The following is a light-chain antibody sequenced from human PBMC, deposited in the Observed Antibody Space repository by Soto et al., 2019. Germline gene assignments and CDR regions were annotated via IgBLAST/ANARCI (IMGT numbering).Light chain of an antibody. CDR1: QSISGW. J-gene: IGKJ1*01. CDR2: DVS. CDR3: QQDNSYPWT. V-gene: IGKV1-5*01. Sequence: DIPMTQSPSTLSASVGDTVTISRRASQSISGWLAWYQQKPGKAPKLLIYDVSSLESGVPSRFSGSGSGTEFTLAISSLQPDDFATYYCQQDNSYPWTFGQGTKVDVK.